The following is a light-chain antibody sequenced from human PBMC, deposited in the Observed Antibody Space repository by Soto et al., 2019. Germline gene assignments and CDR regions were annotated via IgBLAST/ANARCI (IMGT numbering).Light chain of an antibody. J-gene: IGLJ1*01. CDR1: RSDVGAYNY. CDR3: SSFTSRGTFV. Sequence: QSALTQPASVSGSPGQSIAISCTGTRSDVGAYNYVSWYQQHPGKAPKLMISEVTNRPSGVSDRFSGSKSGNTASLTISWLQAEDEADYYCSSFTSRGTFVFVTGTKLTVL. V-gene: IGLV2-14*01. CDR2: EVT.